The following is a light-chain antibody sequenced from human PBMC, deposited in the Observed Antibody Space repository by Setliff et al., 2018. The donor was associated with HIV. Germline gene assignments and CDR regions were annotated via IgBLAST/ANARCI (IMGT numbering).Light chain of an antibody. CDR3: QSYDSSLSGSV. V-gene: IGLV1-40*01. J-gene: IGLJ2*01. CDR1: SSNTGAGYD. Sequence: ESGAPGQRVTISCTGTSSNTGAGYDVHWYRHLPGTAPKLLIFRNIHRPSGVPDRFSGSKSGTSASLAITGLQAEDEADYYCQSYDSSLSGSVFGGGTKVTVL. CDR2: RNI.